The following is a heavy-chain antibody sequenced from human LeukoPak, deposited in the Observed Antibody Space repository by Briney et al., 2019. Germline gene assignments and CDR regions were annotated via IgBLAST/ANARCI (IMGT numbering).Heavy chain of an antibody. V-gene: IGHV7-4-1*02. J-gene: IGHJ3*02. CDR2: INTNTGNP. CDR1: RYTFTSYA. Sequence: ASVEVSCKASRYTFTSYAMNWVRQAPGQGLEWMGWINTNTGNPTYAQGFTGRFVFSLDTSVSTAYLQISSLKAEDTAVYYCARYCSGGSCHRGADAFDIWGQGTMVTVSS. CDR3: ARYCSGGSCHRGADAFDI. D-gene: IGHD2-15*01.